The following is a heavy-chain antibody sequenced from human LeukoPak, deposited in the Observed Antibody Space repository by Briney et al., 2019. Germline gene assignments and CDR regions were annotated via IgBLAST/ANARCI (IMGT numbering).Heavy chain of an antibody. CDR2: ISYDGSNK. CDR3: AAEKYYYDSSGYTPYFDY. D-gene: IGHD3-22*01. J-gene: IGHJ4*02. V-gene: IGHV3-30*03. CDR1: GFTFSSYG. Sequence: PGGSLRLSCAASGFTFSSYGMHWVRQAPGKGLEWVAVISYDGSNKYYADSVKGRFTISRDNSKNTLYLQMNSLRAEDTAVYYCAAEKYYYDSSGYTPYFDYWGQGTLVTVSS.